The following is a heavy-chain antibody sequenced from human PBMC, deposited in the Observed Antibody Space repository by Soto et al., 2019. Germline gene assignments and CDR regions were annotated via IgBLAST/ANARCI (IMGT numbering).Heavy chain of an antibody. Sequence: EVQLVESGGGLVKPGGSLRLSCAASGFTFSSYSMNWVRQAPGKGLEWVSSISSSSSYIYYADSVKGRFTISRDNAKNSLYLQMNSLRAEDTAVYYCARDEENFDWFWGRYGMDVWGQGTTVTVSS. J-gene: IGHJ6*02. CDR3: ARDEENFDWFWGRYGMDV. CDR2: ISSSSSYI. CDR1: GFTFSSYS. V-gene: IGHV3-21*01. D-gene: IGHD3-9*01.